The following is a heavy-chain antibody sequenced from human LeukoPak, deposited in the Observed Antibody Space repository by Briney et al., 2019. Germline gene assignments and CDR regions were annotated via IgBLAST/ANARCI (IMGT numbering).Heavy chain of an antibody. CDR3: ARNWELAAALQRFDY. CDR2: INTNTGNP. Sequence: GASVKVSCKASGYTFTSYAMNWVRQAPGQGLEWMGWINTNTGNPTYAQGFTGRFVFSLDTSVSTAYLQISSLKAEDTAVYYCARNWELAAALQRFDYWGQGTLVTVSS. V-gene: IGHV7-4-1*02. J-gene: IGHJ4*02. CDR1: GYTFTSYA. D-gene: IGHD6-13*01.